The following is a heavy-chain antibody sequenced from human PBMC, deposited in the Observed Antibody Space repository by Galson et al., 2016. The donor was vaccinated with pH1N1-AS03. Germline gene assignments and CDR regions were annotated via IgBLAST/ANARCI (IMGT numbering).Heavy chain of an antibody. D-gene: IGHD6-13*01. V-gene: IGHV4-59*01. CDR2: IYYSGGT. CDR3: ARFRSSWAFYYGLDV. J-gene: IGHJ6*02. Sequence: LSLTCTVSGGSISSYYWTWIRQPPGKGLEWIGHIYYSGGTNYNPSLKSRVTISVDTSKNQFSLKLSSVTAADTAVYYCARFRSSWAFYYGLDVWGQGTTVTVSS. CDR1: GGSISSYY.